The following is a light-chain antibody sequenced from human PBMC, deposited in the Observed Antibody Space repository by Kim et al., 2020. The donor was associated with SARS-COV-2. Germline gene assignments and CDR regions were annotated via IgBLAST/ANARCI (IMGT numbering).Light chain of an antibody. CDR1: SSDVGAYIY. CDR3: CSYTSSATYV. Sequence: QSALTQPASVSGSPGQSINISCTGTSSDVGAYIYVSWYQQHPGKAPKFLIYDVSNRPSGVSDRFSGSKSGNTASLTISGLRAEDEADYYCCSYTSSATYVFGSGTNVTVL. V-gene: IGLV2-14*03. J-gene: IGLJ1*01. CDR2: DVS.